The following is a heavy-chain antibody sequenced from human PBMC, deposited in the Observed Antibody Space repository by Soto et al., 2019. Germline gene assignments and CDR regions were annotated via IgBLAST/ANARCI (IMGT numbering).Heavy chain of an antibody. Sequence: SETLSLTCAVYGGSFSGYYWSWIRQPPGKGLEWIGEINHSGSTNYNPSLKSRVTISVDTSKNQFSLKLSSVTAADTAVYYCARASYYDYIWGSYRPYYFDYWGQGTLVTVSS. J-gene: IGHJ4*02. CDR3: ARASYYDYIWGSYRPYYFDY. V-gene: IGHV4-34*01. CDR1: GGSFSGYY. D-gene: IGHD3-16*02. CDR2: INHSGST.